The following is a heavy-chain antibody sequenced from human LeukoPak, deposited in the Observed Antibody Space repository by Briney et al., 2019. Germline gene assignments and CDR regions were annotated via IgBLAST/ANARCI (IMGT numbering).Heavy chain of an antibody. CDR1: GFTFSSYE. J-gene: IGHJ4*02. V-gene: IGHV3-48*01. Sequence: GGPLRLSCAASGFTFSSYEMNWVRQAPGKGLEWVSHISSSSSTIYYADSVKGRFTISRDNAKNSLYLQMNSLRAEDTAVYYCARAGFTFSDYFGSFFDYWGQGTLVTVSS. CDR2: ISSSSSTI. CDR3: ARAGFTFSDYFGSFFDY. D-gene: IGHD3-10*01.